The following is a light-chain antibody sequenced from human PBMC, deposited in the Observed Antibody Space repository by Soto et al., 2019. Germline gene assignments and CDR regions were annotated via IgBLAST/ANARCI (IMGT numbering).Light chain of an antibody. V-gene: IGKV1-27*01. Sequence: DVQMTQSPSSLSAFVGDRVTITCRASQGIAPYLAWFQQKPGKVPKLLIYATSTLQSGVPSRFSGSGSGTDFTLSINSLQPEDVGTYYCQTYNSARLTFGGGTKVEIK. J-gene: IGKJ4*01. CDR3: QTYNSARLT. CDR1: QGIAPY. CDR2: ATS.